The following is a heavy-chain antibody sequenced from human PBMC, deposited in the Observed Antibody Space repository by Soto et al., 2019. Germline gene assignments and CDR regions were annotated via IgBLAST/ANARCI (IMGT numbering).Heavy chain of an antibody. CDR3: ARAKGRSFFDY. Sequence: QVQLQESGPGLVKPSQTLSLICPVSGGSISSGGYYWSWIRQRPGKGLEWIGYIYNSGSSYYSSSLKSRLNISGDTSKNQFSLRLSSVTAADSAVYYWARAKGRSFFDYWGQGTLVTVSS. J-gene: IGHJ4*02. CDR2: IYNSGSS. V-gene: IGHV4-31*03. D-gene: IGHD3-10*01. CDR1: GGSISSGGYY.